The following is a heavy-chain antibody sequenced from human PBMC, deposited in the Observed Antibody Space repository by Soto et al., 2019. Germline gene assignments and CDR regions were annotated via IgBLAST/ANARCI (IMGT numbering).Heavy chain of an antibody. CDR3: ATGVAQLLHYNWFDP. Sequence: VQLLESGGGLVQPGGSLRLSCAASGFTFSSYAMSWVRQAPGKGLEWVSDISGSGGSTYYADSVKGRFTISRANSKNSLYLQMNSLRAEDTAVYYCATGVAQLLHYNWFDPWAQGTLVTVSS. CDR1: GFTFSSYA. J-gene: IGHJ5*02. CDR2: ISGSGGST. D-gene: IGHD2-2*01. V-gene: IGHV3-23*01.